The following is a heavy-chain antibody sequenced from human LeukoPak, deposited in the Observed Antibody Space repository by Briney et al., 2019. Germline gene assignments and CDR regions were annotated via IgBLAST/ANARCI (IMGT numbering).Heavy chain of an antibody. Sequence: PSETLSLTCTVSGYSISSGYYWGWIRQPPGKGLEWIGSIYHSGSTYYNPSLKSRVTISVDTSKNQFSLKLSSVTAADTAVYYCARDPQGDRGGYWGQGTLVTVSS. CDR3: ARDPQGDRGGY. D-gene: IGHD2-21*02. J-gene: IGHJ4*02. V-gene: IGHV4-38-2*02. CDR1: GYSISSGYY. CDR2: IYHSGST.